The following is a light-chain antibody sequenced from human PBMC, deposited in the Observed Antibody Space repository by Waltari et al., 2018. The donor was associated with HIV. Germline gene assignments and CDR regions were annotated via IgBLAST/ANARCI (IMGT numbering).Light chain of an antibody. CDR1: QSVSSY. CDR2: DAS. Sequence: EIVLTQSPATLSFSPGESATLPCRASQSVSSYLAWSQQKPGQAPRLLIYDASNRATGIPARFSGSGSGTDFTLTISSLEPEDFAVYYCQQRSNWPPWTFGQGTKVEIK. CDR3: QQRSNWPPWT. J-gene: IGKJ1*01. V-gene: IGKV3-11*01.